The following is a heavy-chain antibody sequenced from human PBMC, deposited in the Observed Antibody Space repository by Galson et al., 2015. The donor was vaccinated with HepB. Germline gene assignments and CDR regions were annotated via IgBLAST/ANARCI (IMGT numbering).Heavy chain of an antibody. D-gene: IGHD4-17*01. CDR2: ISAYNGNT. CDR3: ARDDYGDSDSYFDP. J-gene: IGHJ5*02. V-gene: IGHV1-18*04. CDR1: GYTFTSYG. Sequence: SVKVSCKASGYTFTSYGISWVRQAPGQGLEWMGWISAYNGNTNYAQKLQGRVTMTTDTSTSTAYMELRSLRSDDTAVYYCARDDYGDSDSYFDPWGQGTLVTVSS.